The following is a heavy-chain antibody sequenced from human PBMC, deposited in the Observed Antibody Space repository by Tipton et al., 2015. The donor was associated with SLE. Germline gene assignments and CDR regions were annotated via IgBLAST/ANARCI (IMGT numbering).Heavy chain of an antibody. D-gene: IGHD1-26*01. CDR2: ISSSASFI. V-gene: IGHV3-48*03. CDR1: GFTVSSNY. Sequence: SLRLSCAASGFTVSSNYMNWVRQAPGKGLEWVSYISSSASFIHYADSVKGRFTISRDNAKNSLYLQMNSLRAEDTAVYYCARSLVGARGIDIWGQGTMVTVSS. CDR3: ARSLVGARGIDI. J-gene: IGHJ3*02.